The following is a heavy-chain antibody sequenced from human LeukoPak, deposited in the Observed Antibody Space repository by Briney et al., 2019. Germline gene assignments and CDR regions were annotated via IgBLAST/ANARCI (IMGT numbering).Heavy chain of an antibody. J-gene: IGHJ6*02. CDR2: IGIAGDR. CDR3: ARVEGSYSYYGMDV. V-gene: IGHV3-13*01. Sequence: GGSLRLSCAASGFTFSSYDMHWVRQVTGKGLEWVSAIGIAGDRRYLGSVKGRFTISRENAKNSVYLQMNSLRAGDTAVYYCARVEGSYSYYGMDVWGQGTTVTVSS. D-gene: IGHD3-3*01. CDR1: GFTFSSYD.